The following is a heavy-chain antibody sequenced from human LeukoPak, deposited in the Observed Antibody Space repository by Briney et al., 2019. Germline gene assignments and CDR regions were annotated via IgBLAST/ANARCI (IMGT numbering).Heavy chain of an antibody. CDR1: GVSISSYY. CDR3: ARVLYYYDSSGYYYDAFDI. Sequence: KPSENLSRNGTGSGVSISSYYWSWIRQPQGKGLEWRVYTYYSGSTNYNPSLKSRVTISVATSKTPFSLKLSSVTAADTAVYYCARVLYYYDSSGYYYDAFDIWGQGTMVTVSS. J-gene: IGHJ3*02. V-gene: IGHV4-59*01. D-gene: IGHD3-22*01. CDR2: TYYSGST.